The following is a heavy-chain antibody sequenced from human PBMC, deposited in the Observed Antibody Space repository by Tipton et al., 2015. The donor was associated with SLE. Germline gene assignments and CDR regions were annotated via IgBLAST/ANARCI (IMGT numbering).Heavy chain of an antibody. CDR2: IEPNGGIA. CDR1: GYTFTNYF. Sequence: VQLVQSGAEVKKPGASVKVSCKASGYTFTNYFMHWVRQAPGQGLELMGIIEPNGGIATYTQKFQGRVTMTRDTSTSTVYMELSSLTSEDTAVYYCARGRFFDDDDYVPSQCCYMDVWGKGTPVTVSS. CDR3: ARGRFFDDDDYVPSQCCYMDV. V-gene: IGHV1-46*01. J-gene: IGHJ6*03. D-gene: IGHD4-17*01.